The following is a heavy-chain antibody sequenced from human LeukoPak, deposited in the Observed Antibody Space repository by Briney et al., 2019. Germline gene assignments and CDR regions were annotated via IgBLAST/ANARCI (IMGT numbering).Heavy chain of an antibody. CDR3: ARDRAAAEDYYYYGMDV. Sequence: SETLSLTCAVSGGSISSSNWWSWVRQPPPKGLACFADIYHSGSTNYNPSLKSRVTISVDKSKNQFSLKLSSVTAADTAVYYCARDRAAAEDYYYYGMDVWGKGTTVTVSS. D-gene: IGHD6-13*01. CDR1: GGSISSSNW. J-gene: IGHJ6*04. V-gene: IGHV4-4*02. CDR2: IYHSGST.